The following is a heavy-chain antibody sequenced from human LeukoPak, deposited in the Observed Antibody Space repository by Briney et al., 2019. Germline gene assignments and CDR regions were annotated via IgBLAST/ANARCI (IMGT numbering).Heavy chain of an antibody. CDR2: IKQDGNEK. CDR1: GIRFSSYW. J-gene: IGHJ6*04. V-gene: IGHV3-7*03. Sequence: GGSLRLSCAASGIRFSSYWMNWVRQSPGKGLKWVANIKQDGNEKYYVDSVKGRFTISRDNANNLLYLEMNSLRAEDTAIYYCARGGSRATTAGTMDVWGLGTTVTVFS. CDR3: ARGGSRATTAGTMDV. D-gene: IGHD1-14*01.